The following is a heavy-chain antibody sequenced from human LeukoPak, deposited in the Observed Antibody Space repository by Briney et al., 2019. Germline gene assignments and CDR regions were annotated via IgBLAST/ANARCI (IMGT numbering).Heavy chain of an antibody. V-gene: IGHV4-4*07. Sequence: PSETLSLTCTVSGGSISSYYWSWIRQPAGKGLEWIGRIYTSGSTNYNPSLKSRVTMSVDTSKNQFSLKLSSVTAADTAVYYCARDGGDRDYDLWSGSYDAFDIWGQGTMVTVSS. CDR1: GGSISSYY. D-gene: IGHD3-3*01. J-gene: IGHJ3*02. CDR2: IYTSGST. CDR3: ARDGGDRDYDLWSGSYDAFDI.